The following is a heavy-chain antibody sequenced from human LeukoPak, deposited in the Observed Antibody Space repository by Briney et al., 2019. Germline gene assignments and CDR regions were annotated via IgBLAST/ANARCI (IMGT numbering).Heavy chain of an antibody. V-gene: IGHV4-4*07. CDR3: AGLKGGGSVIDY. D-gene: IGHD1-26*01. Sequence: SETLSLTCTVSGGAISRYYWSWSRQPAGKGLEWIGRIYTSGSTNYNPSLKSRVSMSVDTSKNQFSLKLSSVTAADTAVYYCAGLKGGGSVIDYWGQGTLVTVSS. CDR1: GGAISRYY. CDR2: IYTSGST. J-gene: IGHJ4*02.